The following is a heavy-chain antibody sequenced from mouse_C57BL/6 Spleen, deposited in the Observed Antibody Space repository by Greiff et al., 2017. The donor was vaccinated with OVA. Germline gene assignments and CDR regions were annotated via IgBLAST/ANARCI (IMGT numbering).Heavy chain of an antibody. D-gene: IGHD1-1*01. Sequence: EVMLVESGGGLVQPGGSMKLSCVASGFTFSNYWMNWVRQSPEKGLEWVAQIRLKSDNYATHYAESVKGRFTISRDDSKSSVYLQMNNLRAEDTGIYYCTSFYYYGSRGPFYYAMDYWGQGTSVTVSS. CDR2: IRLKSDNYAT. V-gene: IGHV6-3*01. J-gene: IGHJ4*01. CDR3: TSFYYYGSRGPFYYAMDY. CDR1: GFTFSNYW.